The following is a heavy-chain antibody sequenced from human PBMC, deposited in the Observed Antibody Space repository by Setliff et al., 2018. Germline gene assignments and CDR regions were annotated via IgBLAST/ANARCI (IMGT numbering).Heavy chain of an antibody. CDR3: ARGSYFDSSGYSPDYFDY. V-gene: IGHV4-59*02. CDR1: GGSVDRDY. Sequence: SETLSLTCSVSGGSVDRDYWSWIRQPPGKGLEWIGYIHYSGNTNYNPSLKSRVTISFITSKNQISLKLSSVTPADTAVYYCARGSYFDSSGYSPDYFDYWGQGTLVTVSS. CDR2: IHYSGNT. D-gene: IGHD3-22*01. J-gene: IGHJ4*02.